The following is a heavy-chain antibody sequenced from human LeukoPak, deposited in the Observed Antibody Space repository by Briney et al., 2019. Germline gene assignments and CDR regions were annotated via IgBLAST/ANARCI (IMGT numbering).Heavy chain of an antibody. Sequence: GGSLRLSCAASGFTFSSYGMSWVRQAPGKGLEWVSSLNGGGDTTYYADSVKGRFTISRDNSKNTLYLQMNSLRAVDTAVYYCTRRVAANNPFDYWGQGTLVTVSS. V-gene: IGHV3-23*01. J-gene: IGHJ4*02. D-gene: IGHD6-19*01. CDR3: TRRVAANNPFDY. CDR1: GFTFSSYG. CDR2: LNGGGDTT.